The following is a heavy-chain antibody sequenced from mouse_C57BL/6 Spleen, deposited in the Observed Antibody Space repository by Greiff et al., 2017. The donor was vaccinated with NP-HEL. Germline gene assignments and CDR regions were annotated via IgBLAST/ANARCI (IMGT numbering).Heavy chain of an antibody. CDR2: IYPGDGDT. CDR3: ARSNSNYCFDY. V-gene: IGHV1-80*01. D-gene: IGHD2-5*01. CDR1: GYAFSSYW. Sequence: QVQLQQSGAELVKPGASVKISCKASGYAFSSYWMNWVKQRPGKGLEWIGQIYPGDGDTNYNGKFKGKATLTADKSSSTAYMQLSSLTSEDSAVYFCARSNSNYCFDYWGQGTTLTVSS. J-gene: IGHJ2*01.